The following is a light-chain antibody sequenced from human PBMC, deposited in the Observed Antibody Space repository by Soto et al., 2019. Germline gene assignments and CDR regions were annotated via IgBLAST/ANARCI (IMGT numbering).Light chain of an antibody. CDR3: QQYMSSVT. V-gene: IGKV3-20*01. J-gene: IGKJ1*01. Sequence: EIVLTQSPGSLSLSPGQRATLSCRASQSVDTTFFAWYQKKPGQAPRLLIQGASKRATGIPDRFSGSGSGTDFTLIISRLGPEDFAVYYCQQYMSSVTFGQGIKGEIK. CDR1: QSVDTTF. CDR2: GAS.